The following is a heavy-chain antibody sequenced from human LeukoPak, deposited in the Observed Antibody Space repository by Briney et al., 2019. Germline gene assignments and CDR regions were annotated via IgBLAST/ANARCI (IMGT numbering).Heavy chain of an antibody. CDR1: GGTLSSYA. CDR2: IIPIFGTA. V-gene: IGHV1-69*05. CDR3: ARGSEDIAVAGRYYFDY. Sequence: SVKVSCKASGGTLSSYAISWVRQAPGQGLEWMGGIIPIFGTANYAQKFQGRVTITTDESTSTAYMELSSLRSEDTAVYYCARGSEDIAVAGRYYFDYWGQGTLVTVSS. D-gene: IGHD6-19*01. J-gene: IGHJ4*02.